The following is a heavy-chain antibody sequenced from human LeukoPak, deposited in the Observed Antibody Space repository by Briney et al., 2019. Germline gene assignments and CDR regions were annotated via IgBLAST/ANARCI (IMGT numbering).Heavy chain of an antibody. J-gene: IGHJ4*02. D-gene: IGHD3-10*01. CDR2: VITDTGKS. Sequence: ASVKVSCKASGYTFTSKSINWVRQAPGPGLEWMGWVITDTGKSTYAQGFTGRFVFSLDTPVSTAYLQISSLKAEDTAVYYCAREVLRHDYWGQGTLVTVSS. CDR3: AREVLRHDY. V-gene: IGHV7-4-1*02. CDR1: GYTFTSKS.